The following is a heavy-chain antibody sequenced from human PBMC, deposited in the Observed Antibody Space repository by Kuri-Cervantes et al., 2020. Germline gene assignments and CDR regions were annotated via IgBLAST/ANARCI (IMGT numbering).Heavy chain of an antibody. D-gene: IGHD3-22*01. CDR2: IYYSGST. Sequence: SETLSLTCTVSGGSISSSSYYWGWIRQPPGKGLEWIGSIYYSGSTYYNPSLKSRVTISVDTSKNQFSLKLSSVTAADTAVYYCARDSMPGYDSSGYSYGGYYGMDVWGQGTTVTVSS. J-gene: IGHJ6*02. CDR3: ARDSMPGYDSSGYSYGGYYGMDV. V-gene: IGHV4-39*07. CDR1: GGSISSSSYY.